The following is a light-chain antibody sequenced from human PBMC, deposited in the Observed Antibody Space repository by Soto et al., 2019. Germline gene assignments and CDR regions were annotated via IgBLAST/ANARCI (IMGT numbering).Light chain of an antibody. J-gene: IGKJ4*01. CDR1: QSVSSSY. V-gene: IGKV3-20*01. CDR3: QQYGSSPT. CDR2: GAS. Sequence: EIILKQSPGTLSLSTGERATLSCLASQSVSSSYLAWYQQKRGQAPRLLVYGASSRATGIPDRFSGSGSGTDFTLTISRLEPADLAVYYCQQYGSSPTFGGGTKVDI.